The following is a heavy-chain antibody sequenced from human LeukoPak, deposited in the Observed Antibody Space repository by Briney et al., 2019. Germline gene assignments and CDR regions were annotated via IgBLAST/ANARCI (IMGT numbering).Heavy chain of an antibody. V-gene: IGHV4-39*01. CDR2: IYYSGST. CDR1: GGSISSSRYY. D-gene: IGHD6-13*01. CDR3: ARPRDSSSWLNFDY. Sequence: SETLSLTCTVSGGSISSSRYYWGWIRQPPGKGLEWIGSIYYSGSTYYNPSLKSRVTMSVDTSKNQFSLKLSSVTAADTAVYYCARPRDSSSWLNFDYWGQGTLVTVSS. J-gene: IGHJ4*02.